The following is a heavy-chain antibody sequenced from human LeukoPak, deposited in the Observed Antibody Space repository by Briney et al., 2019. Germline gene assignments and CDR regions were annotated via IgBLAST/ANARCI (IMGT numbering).Heavy chain of an antibody. J-gene: IGHJ5*02. D-gene: IGHD6-13*01. CDR1: GYTFTSYG. V-gene: IGHV1-69*13. CDR3: ARMPGIARQHWFDP. Sequence: SVKVSCKASGYTFTSYGISWVRQAPGQGLEWMGGIIPIFGTANYAQKFQGRVTITADESTSTAYMELSSLRSEDTAVYYCARMPGIARQHWFDPWGQGTLVTVSS. CDR2: IIPIFGTA.